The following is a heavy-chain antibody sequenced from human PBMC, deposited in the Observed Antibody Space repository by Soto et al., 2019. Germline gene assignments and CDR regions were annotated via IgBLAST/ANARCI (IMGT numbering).Heavy chain of an antibody. V-gene: IGHV1-2*04. Sequence: GASVKVSCKASGYTFTGYYMHWVRQAPGQGLEWMGWINPNSGGTNYAQKFQGWVTMTRDTSISTAYMELSRLRSDDTAVYYCAKSRPVLYDYIWGSYRHDAFDIWGQGTMVTVSS. CDR1: GYTFTGYY. D-gene: IGHD3-16*02. CDR3: AKSRPVLYDYIWGSYRHDAFDI. J-gene: IGHJ3*02. CDR2: INPNSGGT.